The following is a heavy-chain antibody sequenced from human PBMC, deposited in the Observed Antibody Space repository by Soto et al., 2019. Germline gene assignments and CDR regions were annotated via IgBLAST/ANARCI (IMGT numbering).Heavy chain of an antibody. CDR2: ISSSSSYI. Sequence: EVQLVESGGGLVKPGGSLRLSCAASGFTFSSYSMNWVRQAPGKGLEWVSSISSSSSYIYYAASVKGRFTISRDNAKNSLYLQMNSLRAEDTAVYYCARGSLEPYYYYMDVWGKGTTVTVSS. J-gene: IGHJ6*03. CDR1: GFTFSSYS. D-gene: IGHD3-3*01. V-gene: IGHV3-21*01. CDR3: ARGSLEPYYYYMDV.